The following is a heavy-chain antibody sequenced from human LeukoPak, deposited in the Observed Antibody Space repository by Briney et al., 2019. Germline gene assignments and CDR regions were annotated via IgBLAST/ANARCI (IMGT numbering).Heavy chain of an antibody. J-gene: IGHJ5*02. CDR2: MSPNSGNA. D-gene: IGHD1-1*01. CDR3: ARDIAGATLGGWFDP. CDR1: GYTFTNYD. Sequence: ASVKVSCKASGYTFTNYDINWVRQAAGQGLEWMGWMSPNSGNAAYAQKFQGRVTITRNTSITTAYMDLSSLTSEDTAVYYFARDIAGATLGGWFDPWGQGTLVTVSS. V-gene: IGHV1-8*03.